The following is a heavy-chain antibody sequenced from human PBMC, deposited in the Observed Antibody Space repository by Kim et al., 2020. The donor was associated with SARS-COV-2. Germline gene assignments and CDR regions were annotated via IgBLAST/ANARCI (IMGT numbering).Heavy chain of an antibody. D-gene: IGHD6-19*01. CDR1: GFTFSSYG. CDR2: IWYDGSNK. J-gene: IGHJ6*02. Sequence: GGSLRLSCAASGFTFSSYGMHWVRQAPGKGLEWVAVIWYDGSNKYYADSVKGRFTISRDNSKNTLYLQMNSLRAEDTAVYYCARAGGIAVAGERYYYYYGMDVWGQGTTVTVSS. V-gene: IGHV3-33*01. CDR3: ARAGGIAVAGERYYYYYGMDV.